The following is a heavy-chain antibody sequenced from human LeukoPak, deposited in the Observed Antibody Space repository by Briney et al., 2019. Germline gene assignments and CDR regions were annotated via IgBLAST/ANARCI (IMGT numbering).Heavy chain of an antibody. Sequence: ASVKVSCKASEYTFTGYYMHWVRQAPGQGLEWMGWINPNSGGTNYAQKFQGRVTMTRDTSISTAYMELSRLRSDDTAVYYCARESFGDYVFYYWGQGTLVTVSS. CDR1: EYTFTGYY. D-gene: IGHD3-16*01. V-gene: IGHV1-2*02. CDR2: INPNSGGT. CDR3: ARESFGDYVFYY. J-gene: IGHJ4*02.